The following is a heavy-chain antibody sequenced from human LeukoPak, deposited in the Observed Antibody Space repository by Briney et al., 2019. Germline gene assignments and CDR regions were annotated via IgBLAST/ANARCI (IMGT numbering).Heavy chain of an antibody. CDR1: GESLSGSY. CDR3: ARDPCSTINCPLRF. Sequence: SETLSLTCGVYGESLSGSYCTWIRQSPEKGLEWIGEINHSGRTNYNPSLGGRATISVDTSKTQFSLKLRSVTAADTAVYYCARDPCSTINCPLRFWGQGTLVTVFS. CDR2: INHSGRT. D-gene: IGHD2/OR15-2a*01. J-gene: IGHJ4*02. V-gene: IGHV4-34*01.